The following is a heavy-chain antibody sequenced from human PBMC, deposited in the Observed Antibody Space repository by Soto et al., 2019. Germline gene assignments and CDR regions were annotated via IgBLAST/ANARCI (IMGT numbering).Heavy chain of an antibody. Sequence: EVQLVESGGGLIKPGGSLRLSSAASGFTFSNRWMSWVRQAPGKGLERVPNIKQDGSVKYYVDSVKGRVTISRDNAKNSLYLQKNSLRVEDTAVDYCASLLGDATTFDYWGQGTLATVSS. CDR3: ASLLGDATTFDY. CDR2: IKQDGSVK. CDR1: GFTFSNRW. V-gene: IGHV3-7*01. J-gene: IGHJ4*02. D-gene: IGHD3-10*01.